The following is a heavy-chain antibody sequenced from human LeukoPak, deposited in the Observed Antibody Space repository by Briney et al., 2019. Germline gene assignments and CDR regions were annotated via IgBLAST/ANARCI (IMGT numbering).Heavy chain of an antibody. J-gene: IGHJ6*02. V-gene: IGHV4-61*01. CDR3: ASGYSYGYYYYGMDV. CDR2: IYYSVST. CDR1: GGSVSSGSYY. D-gene: IGHD5-18*01. Sequence: PSETLSLTCTVSGGSVSSGSYYWSWIRQPPGKGLEWIGYIYYSVSTNYNPSLKSRVTISVDTSKNQFSLKLSSVTAADTAVYYCASGYSYGYYYYGMDVWGQGTTVTVSS.